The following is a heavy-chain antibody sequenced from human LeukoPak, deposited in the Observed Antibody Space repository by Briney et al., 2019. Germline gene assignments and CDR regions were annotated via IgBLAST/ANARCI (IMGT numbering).Heavy chain of an antibody. Sequence: PSETLSLTCTVSGGSISSYYWSWIRQPAGKGLEWIGRIYTSGRTNYNPSLKSRVTMSVDTSKNQFSLKLSSVTAADTAVYYCARQGPNCSGGSCYSRLFSTFDYWGQGTLVTVSS. J-gene: IGHJ4*02. D-gene: IGHD2-15*01. CDR2: IYTSGRT. CDR3: ARQGPNCSGGSCYSRLFSTFDY. V-gene: IGHV4-4*07. CDR1: GGSISSYY.